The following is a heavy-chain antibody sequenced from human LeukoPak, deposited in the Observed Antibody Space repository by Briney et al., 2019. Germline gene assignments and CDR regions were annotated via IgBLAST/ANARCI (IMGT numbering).Heavy chain of an antibody. V-gene: IGHV1-3*01. CDR3: ARARWTSTVTTYYLDY. D-gene: IGHD4-17*01. CDR1: GYMLSDYA. Sequence: ASVKVSCKASGYMLSDYAIQWVRQAPGQGLEWMGWINAGNGKTKYSQKFQGRVTITRETSASTAYVVLSGLRSEDTAVYYCARARWTSTVTTYYLDYWGQGTLVTVSS. J-gene: IGHJ4*02. CDR2: INAGNGKT.